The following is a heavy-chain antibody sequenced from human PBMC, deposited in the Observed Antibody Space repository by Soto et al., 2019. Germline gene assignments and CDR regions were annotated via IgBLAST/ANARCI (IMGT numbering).Heavy chain of an antibody. V-gene: IGHV4-59*01. CDR2: IHYTGSS. CDR1: VDSITEYH. D-gene: IGHD1-7*01. CDR3: ARGGPNWDYFWYFDL. Sequence: PSETLSLTCTVSVDSITEYHWSWIRQPPGKGLEWLGCIHYTGSSKYNPSLKSRVTMSVDTSKSQFSLGLTAVTAADTAVYYCARGGPNWDYFWYFDLWGRGTLVTVSS. J-gene: IGHJ2*01.